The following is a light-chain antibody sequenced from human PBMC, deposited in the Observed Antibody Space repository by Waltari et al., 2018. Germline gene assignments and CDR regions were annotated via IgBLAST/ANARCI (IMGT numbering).Light chain of an antibody. J-gene: IGKJ2*01. CDR3: QHYGSSPYT. V-gene: IGKV3-20*01. CDR1: QSVSSS. Sequence: EIVMTQSPATLSVSPGERATLSCRASQSVSSSLAWYQQKPGQAPSLLIYGASGRATGVPDRFTGSGSGADFTLTISRLEIEDSATYYCQHYGSSPYTFGQGTKLEIK. CDR2: GAS.